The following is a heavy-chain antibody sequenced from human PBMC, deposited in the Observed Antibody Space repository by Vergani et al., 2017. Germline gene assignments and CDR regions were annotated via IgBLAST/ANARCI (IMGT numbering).Heavy chain of an antibody. CDR2: IRTKTDGGTT. CDR3: TTPTKWELRYYFDY. D-gene: IGHD3-9*01. J-gene: IGHJ4*02. Sequence: EVQPVESGGGLVKPGGSLRLSCTTSGFTFSSAWMSWVRQAPGKGLEWVARIRTKTDGGTTDDAAPVKGRLTISRDDSKNTLYLQMNSLKTEDTTVYYCTTPTKWELRYYFDYGGQGTLVTVSS. CDR1: GFTFSSAW. V-gene: IGHV3-15*01.